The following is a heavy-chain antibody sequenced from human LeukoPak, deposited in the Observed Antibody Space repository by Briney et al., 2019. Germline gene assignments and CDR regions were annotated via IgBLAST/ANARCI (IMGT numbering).Heavy chain of an antibody. CDR3: ARERSILRLYALDV. V-gene: IGHV3-13*01. CDR1: GFTFSTYD. CDR2: IGTTGDT. Sequence: GGSLRLSCAASGFTFSTYDMHWVRQVTGKGLEWVSSIGTTGDTYYSVSVKGRFTISREDAKNSVYLQMNSLRAGDTAVYYCARERSILRLYALDVWGQGTTVTVSS. J-gene: IGHJ6*02. D-gene: IGHD1-26*01.